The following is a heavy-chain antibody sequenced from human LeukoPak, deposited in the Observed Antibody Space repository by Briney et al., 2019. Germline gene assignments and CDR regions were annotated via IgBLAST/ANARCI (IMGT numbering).Heavy chain of an antibody. CDR2: ISAYNGNT. J-gene: IGHJ3*02. CDR3: ARGYGSIVVVPAAPWDAFDI. V-gene: IGHV1-18*01. D-gene: IGHD2-2*01. CDR1: GYTFTSYG. Sequence: GASVKVSCKASGYTFTSYGISWVRQAPGQGLEWMGWISAYNGNTNYAQKLQGRVTMTTDTSTSTAYMELRSLRSDDTAVYYCARGYGSIVVVPAAPWDAFDIWGQGTMVTVSS.